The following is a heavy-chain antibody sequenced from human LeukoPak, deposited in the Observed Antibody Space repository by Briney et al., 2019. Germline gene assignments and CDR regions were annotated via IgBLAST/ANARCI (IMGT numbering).Heavy chain of an antibody. CDR3: ARDLYDSSGPDY. J-gene: IGHJ4*02. V-gene: IGHV4-34*01. D-gene: IGHD3-22*01. Sequence: PSETLSLTCAVYGGSFSGYYWSWIRQPPGKGLEWIGEINHSGSTNYNPSLKSRVTISVDTSKNQFSLKLSSVTAADTAVYYCARDLYDSSGPDYWGQGTLSPSPQ. CDR2: INHSGST. CDR1: GGSFSGYY.